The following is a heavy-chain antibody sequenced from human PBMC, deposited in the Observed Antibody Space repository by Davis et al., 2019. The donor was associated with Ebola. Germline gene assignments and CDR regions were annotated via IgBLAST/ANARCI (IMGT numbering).Heavy chain of an antibody. CDR1: GFTFSRNG. V-gene: IGHV3-30*02. CDR2: IRYDGSNK. CDR3: AKLATEVHYIYWYFDL. D-gene: IGHD2-21*02. J-gene: IGHJ2*01. Sequence: PGGSLRLSCAASGFTFSRNGMHWVRQAPGKGLEWVAIIRYDGSNKYYADSVKGRFTISRDNSKNTLYLQMNSLRDEDTAVYYCAKLATEVHYIYWYFDLWGRGTLVTVSS.